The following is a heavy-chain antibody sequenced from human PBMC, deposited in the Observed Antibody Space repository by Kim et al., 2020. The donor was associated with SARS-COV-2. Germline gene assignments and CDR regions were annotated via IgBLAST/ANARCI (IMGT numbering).Heavy chain of an antibody. V-gene: IGHV4-59*13. CDR3: ARGVLLWFGELLAGTVGWFDP. CDR1: GGSISSYY. CDR2: IYYSGST. J-gene: IGHJ5*02. D-gene: IGHD3-10*01. Sequence: SETLSLTCTVSGGSISSYYWSWIRQPPGKGLEWIGYIYYSGSTNYNPSLKSRVTISVDTSKNQFSLKLSSVTAADTAVYYCARGVLLWFGELLAGTVGWFDPWGQGTLVTVSS.